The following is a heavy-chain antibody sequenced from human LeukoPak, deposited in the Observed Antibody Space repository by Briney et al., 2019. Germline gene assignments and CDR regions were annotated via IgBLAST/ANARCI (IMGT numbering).Heavy chain of an antibody. Sequence: GGSLRLSCAASGFTFSSYTMNWVRQAPGKGLEWVSSISYSSSYIYYADSVKGRFTISRDNAKNSLYLQMNSLRADDTAVYYCARGYDYGSGSYFDYWGQGTLVTVSS. J-gene: IGHJ4*02. CDR2: ISYSSSYI. D-gene: IGHD3-10*01. CDR3: ARGYDYGSGSYFDY. V-gene: IGHV3-21*01. CDR1: GFTFSSYT.